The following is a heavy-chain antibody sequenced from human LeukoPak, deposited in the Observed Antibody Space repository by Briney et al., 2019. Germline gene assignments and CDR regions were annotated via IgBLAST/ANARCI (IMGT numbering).Heavy chain of an antibody. J-gene: IGHJ6*03. V-gene: IGHV3-48*03. D-gene: IGHD1-14*01. CDR1: GFTFSSYE. Sequence: GGSLRFSCAASGFTFSSYEMNWVRQAPGKGLEWVSCISSSGSTIYYADSVKGRFTISRDNAKNSLYLQMNSLRAEDTAVYYCARVGPWVNPDYYYYMDVWGKGTTVTVSS. CDR2: ISSSGSTI. CDR3: ARVGPWVNPDYYYYMDV.